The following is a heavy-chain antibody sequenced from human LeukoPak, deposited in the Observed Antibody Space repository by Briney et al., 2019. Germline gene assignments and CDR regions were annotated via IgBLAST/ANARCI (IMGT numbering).Heavy chain of an antibody. CDR3: ARGSSTSRWYNWFDP. V-gene: IGHV4-34*01. CDR1: GGSFSGYY. D-gene: IGHD2-2*01. J-gene: IGHJ5*02. Sequence: SETLSLTCAVYGGSFSGYYWGWIRQPPGKGLEWIGEINHSGSTNYNPSLKSRVTISVDTSKNQFSLKLSSVTAADTAVYYCARGSSTSRWYNWFDPWGQGTLVTVSS. CDR2: INHSGST.